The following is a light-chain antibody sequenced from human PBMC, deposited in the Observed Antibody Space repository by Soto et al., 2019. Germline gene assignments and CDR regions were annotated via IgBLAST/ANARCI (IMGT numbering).Light chain of an antibody. J-gene: IGKJ1*01. CDR2: DAS. Sequence: AIQMTQSPASLSASVGDRVTLTCRASQGISNDLGWYQQKPGQAPKLLIYDASNIQTGVPSRFSGSGSGTDFTLPISSLQPEDFSTYYCLQDYNYPWTFGQGTKVDIK. CDR1: QGISND. CDR3: LQDYNYPWT. V-gene: IGKV1-6*01.